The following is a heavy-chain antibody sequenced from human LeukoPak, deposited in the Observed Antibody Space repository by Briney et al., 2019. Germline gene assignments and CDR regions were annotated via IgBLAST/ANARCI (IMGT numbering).Heavy chain of an antibody. V-gene: IGHV1-24*01. Sequence: GASVKVSCKASGYTFTGYYMHWVRQAPGKGLEWMGGFDPEDGETIYAQKFQGRVTMTEDTSTDTAYMELSSLRSEDTAVYYCATVRYSYGYDRIYYYYYMDVWGKGTTVTVSS. J-gene: IGHJ6*03. D-gene: IGHD5-18*01. CDR1: GYTFTGYY. CDR3: ATVRYSYGYDRIYYYYYMDV. CDR2: FDPEDGET.